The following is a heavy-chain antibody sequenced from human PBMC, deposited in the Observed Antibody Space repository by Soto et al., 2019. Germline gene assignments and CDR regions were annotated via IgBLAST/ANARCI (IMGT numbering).Heavy chain of an antibody. CDR1: GFTFSSYA. Sequence: QVQLVESGGGVVQPGRSLRLSCAASGFTFSSYAMHWVRQAPGKGLEWVAVISYDGSNKYYADSVKGRFTISRDNSKNTLYLQMNSLRAEDTAVYYCARDLTTIFGVASYYYYSMDVWGQGTTVTVSS. CDR2: ISYDGSNK. D-gene: IGHD3-3*01. V-gene: IGHV3-30-3*01. CDR3: ARDLTTIFGVASYYYYSMDV. J-gene: IGHJ6*02.